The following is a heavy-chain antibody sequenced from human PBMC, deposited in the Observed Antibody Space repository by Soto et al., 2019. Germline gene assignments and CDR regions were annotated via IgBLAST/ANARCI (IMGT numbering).Heavy chain of an antibody. CDR2: INPKSGGT. J-gene: IGHJ6*02. Sequence: SVKVSWKASGYSLTDYHIHWVRQAPGQGLEWLGRINPKSGGTSTAQKFQGWVTMTTDTSISTASMELTRLTSDDAAIYYCARGDSTDCSNGVCSFFYNHDMDVWGQGTTVTVSS. V-gene: IGHV1-2*04. CDR3: ARGDSTDCSNGVCSFFYNHDMDV. D-gene: IGHD2-8*01. CDR1: GYSLTDYH.